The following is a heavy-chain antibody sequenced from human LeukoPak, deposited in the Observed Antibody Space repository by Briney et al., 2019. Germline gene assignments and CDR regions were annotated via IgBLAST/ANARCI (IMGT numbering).Heavy chain of an antibody. CDR2: IIPMLGST. J-gene: IGHJ3*02. CDR3: ATGYSFGEHDAFDM. V-gene: IGHV1-69*05. D-gene: IGHD5-18*01. Sequence: ASVKVSCKXSGGTFSSYVVSWVRQAPGQGLEWMGGIIPMLGSTNLSQKFQGRLTIMTDESTITAYMELSSVRSEDTAVYYCATGYSFGEHDAFDMWGQGTMVTVSS. CDR1: GGTFSSYV.